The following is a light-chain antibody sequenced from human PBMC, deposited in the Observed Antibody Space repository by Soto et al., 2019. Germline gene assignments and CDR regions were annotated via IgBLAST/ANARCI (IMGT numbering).Light chain of an antibody. Sequence: QSALTQPASVSGSPGQSITISCTGITSDVDDYDYVSWYQQHPGKTPKLMIYEVTNRPSGVSDRFSGSKSGNTASLTISGLQAEDEADYYCSSYTANSPWVFGGGTKLTVL. CDR2: EVT. CDR1: TSDVDDYDY. J-gene: IGLJ3*02. CDR3: SSYTANSPWV. V-gene: IGLV2-14*01.